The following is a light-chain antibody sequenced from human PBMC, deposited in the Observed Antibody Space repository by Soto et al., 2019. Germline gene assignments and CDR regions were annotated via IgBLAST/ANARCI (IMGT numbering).Light chain of an antibody. V-gene: IGKV1-27*01. CDR2: GAS. CDR1: QGISSS. Sequence: DIQMTQSPSSLSASVGDTVTITCRASQGISSSLDWYQQKAGKVPDLLIYGASTLQSGVPSHFSGSGSGTDFTLTISSLQPEDVATYYCQEYHSPPFTFGPGTKVEMK. J-gene: IGKJ3*01. CDR3: QEYHSPPFT.